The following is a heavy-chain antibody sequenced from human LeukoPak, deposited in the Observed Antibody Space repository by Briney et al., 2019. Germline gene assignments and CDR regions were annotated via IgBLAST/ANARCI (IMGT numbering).Heavy chain of an antibody. V-gene: IGHV3-23*01. Sequence: GGSLRLSCAGSGFTFSDYAMRWVRQAPGKGLEWVSSISYSSSDINYSDSVKGRFTISRDNSKNTLYLQMNSLRLEDTAVYYYARGSERDTMRYWFGSWGQGTLVTVS. CDR2: ISYSSSDI. D-gene: IGHD5-24*01. CDR3: ARGSERDTMRYWFGS. J-gene: IGHJ5*01. CDR1: GFTFSDYA.